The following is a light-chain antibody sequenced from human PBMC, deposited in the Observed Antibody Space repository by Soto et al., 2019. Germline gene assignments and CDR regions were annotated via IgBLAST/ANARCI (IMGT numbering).Light chain of an antibody. V-gene: IGKV3-15*01. CDR1: QSVRGN. CDR2: GVS. J-gene: IGKJ2*01. Sequence: EIVLTQSPGTLSLSPGERATLSCRASQSVRGNLAWYQQKPGQAPRLLIYGVSTKASGIPARFTGSGSGTEFTLPIRSMKPDDFATDDCQQYNSYYTFCQGTKVDIK. CDR3: QQYNSYYT.